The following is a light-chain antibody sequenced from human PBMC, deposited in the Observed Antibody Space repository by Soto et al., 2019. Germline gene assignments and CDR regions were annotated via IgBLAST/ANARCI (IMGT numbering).Light chain of an antibody. CDR1: QSVGNN. Sequence: IVMTQSPVTLSVSPGERATLSCRASQSVGNNLAWYQQKPGQAPRLLIHGASTRATDIPARFSGSGSGTEFTLTISSLQSEDFAIYYCQRQSNWPRTFGQGTKVDIK. V-gene: IGKV3-15*01. CDR2: GAS. CDR3: QRQSNWPRT. J-gene: IGKJ1*01.